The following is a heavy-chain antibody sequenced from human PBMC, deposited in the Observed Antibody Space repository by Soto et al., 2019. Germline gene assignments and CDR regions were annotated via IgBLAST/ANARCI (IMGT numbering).Heavy chain of an antibody. V-gene: IGHV3-30*18. CDR1: GFTFTAFG. CDR3: AKGPENWDDSNWYDP. Sequence: GGSLRSSCAASGFTFTAFGIHWVRQAAGKGLECVAVITYDGSKKYSDSVKGRFTISRDTSERVFYLQMNSLRTDDTAVYYCAKGPENWDDSNWYDPWGQGTLVTVSS. D-gene: IGHD3-16*01. J-gene: IGHJ5*02. CDR2: ITYDGSKK.